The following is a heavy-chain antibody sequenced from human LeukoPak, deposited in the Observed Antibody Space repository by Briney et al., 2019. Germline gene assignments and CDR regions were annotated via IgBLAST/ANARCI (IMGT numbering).Heavy chain of an antibody. J-gene: IGHJ6*03. Sequence: PGGSLRLSCAASGFTFDDYAMHWVRHAPGKGLEWVSGINWNGGSTGYADSVKGRFTISRDNAKNSLYLQMNSLRAEDTALYYCARVSGDSLVTDHYMDVWGKGTTVTVSS. CDR3: ARVSGDSLVTDHYMDV. V-gene: IGHV3-20*04. CDR2: INWNGGST. CDR1: GFTFDDYA. D-gene: IGHD4-17*01.